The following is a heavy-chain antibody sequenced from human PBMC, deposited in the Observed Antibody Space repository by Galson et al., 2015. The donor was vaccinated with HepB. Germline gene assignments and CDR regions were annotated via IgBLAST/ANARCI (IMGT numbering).Heavy chain of an antibody. CDR1: GFTFSTYG. CDR3: ARRGAVAGTGPGGCYFYYMDV. D-gene: IGHD6-19*01. CDR2: TSSDGSNK. J-gene: IGHJ6*03. Sequence: SLRLSCAASGFTFSTYGMHWVRQAPGKGLEWVAVTSSDGSNKYYADSVKGRFTISRDNSKNTLYLQMNSLRAEDTAVYYCARRGAVAGTGPGGCYFYYMDVWGKVTTVTVSS. V-gene: IGHV3-30*03.